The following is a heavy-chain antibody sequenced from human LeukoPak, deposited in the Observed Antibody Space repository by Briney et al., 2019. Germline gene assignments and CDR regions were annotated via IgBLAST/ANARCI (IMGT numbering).Heavy chain of an antibody. CDR1: GFTFSNHG. V-gene: IGHV3-23*01. D-gene: IGHD3-10*01. J-gene: IGHJ4*02. Sequence: VGTLRLSCAASGFTFSNHGTNWVRQAPGKGLEWVSGISPSGDITYYADSVKGRFTISRDNSKNTLYLEVISLTAEDTAVYYCAKDDAWLRFGEWSQGTLVTVSS. CDR2: ISPSGDIT. CDR3: AKDDAWLRFGE.